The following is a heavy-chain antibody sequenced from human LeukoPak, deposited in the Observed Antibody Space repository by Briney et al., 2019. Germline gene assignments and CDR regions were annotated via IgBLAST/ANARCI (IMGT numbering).Heavy chain of an antibody. CDR1: GYTFTGYY. CDR2: ISAYNGNT. J-gene: IGHJ4*02. D-gene: IGHD6-13*01. V-gene: IGHV1-18*04. CDR3: ATMDRIAAAGASLDY. Sequence: ASVKVSCKASGYTFTGYYMHWVRQAPGQGLEWMGWISAYNGNTNYAQKLQGRVTMTTDTSTSTAYMELRSLRSDDTAVYYYATMDRIAAAGASLDYWGQGTLVTVSS.